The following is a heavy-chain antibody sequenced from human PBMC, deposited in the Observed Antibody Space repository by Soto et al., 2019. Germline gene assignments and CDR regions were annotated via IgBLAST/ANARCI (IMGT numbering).Heavy chain of an antibody. CDR1: GFTFGSYS. J-gene: IGHJ6*02. D-gene: IGHD2-21*02. CDR3: AREETAWPLAYGMDV. CDR2: ISSSGDT. Sequence: GGSLRLSCAASGFTFGSYSMHWFRQAPVKGLEWVSSISSSGDTYYADSVKGRLTISRDYAKNSLSLQMNSLRAEDTAVYYCAREETAWPLAYGMDVWGQGTTVTVSS. V-gene: IGHV3-21*01.